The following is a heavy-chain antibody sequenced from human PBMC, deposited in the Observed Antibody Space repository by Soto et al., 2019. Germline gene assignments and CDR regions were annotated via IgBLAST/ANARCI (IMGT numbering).Heavy chain of an antibody. V-gene: IGHV3-30*03. Sequence: GGSLRLSCAASGFTFSSYGMHWVRQAPGKGLEWVAVISYDGSNKYYADSVKGRFTISRDNSKNTLYLQMNSLRAEDTAVYYCATYRLLLYYFDSWGQGTLVPV. CDR3: ATYRLLLYYFDS. CDR1: GFTFSSYG. CDR2: ISYDGSNK. J-gene: IGHJ4*02. D-gene: IGHD2-15*01.